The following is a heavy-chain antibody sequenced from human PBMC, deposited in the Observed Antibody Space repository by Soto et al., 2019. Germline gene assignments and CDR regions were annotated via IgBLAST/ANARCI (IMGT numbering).Heavy chain of an antibody. CDR1: GFTFSSYA. J-gene: IGHJ1*01. V-gene: IGHV3-23*01. CDR3: ATALGTVGPATTRYFLH. D-gene: IGHD2-2*01. Sequence: SLRLSCAASGFTFSSYAMTWVRQAPGKGLEWVSTVGPGGGDTYYADSAKGRFTISRDNSKNTLYLQMNSLGTEDTATYYCATALGTVGPATTRYFLHWGQGTLVTVSS. CDR2: VGPGGGDT.